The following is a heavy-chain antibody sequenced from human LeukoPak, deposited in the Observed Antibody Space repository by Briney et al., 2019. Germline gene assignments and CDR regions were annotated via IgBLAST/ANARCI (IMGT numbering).Heavy chain of an antibody. V-gene: IGHV3-11*04. CDR1: GFTYSDYS. D-gene: IGHD3-10*01. J-gene: IGHJ5*02. CDR2: ISGSCYTI. CDR3: ARGLRSYYQPGSNWFDP. Sequence: GGSLRLSCAASGFTYSDYSLSWIRQAPGKGLEWLSYISGSCYTIYYAESVRGRFTISRDNAKNSLYLQMNSLRAEDTAVYYCARGLRSYYQPGSNWFDPWGQGTLVTVSS.